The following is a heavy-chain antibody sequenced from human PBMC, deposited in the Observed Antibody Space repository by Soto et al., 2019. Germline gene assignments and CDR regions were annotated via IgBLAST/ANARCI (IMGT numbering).Heavy chain of an antibody. V-gene: IGHV3-23*01. D-gene: IGHD2-15*01. J-gene: IGHJ6*03. CDR3: AKVYCSGGSCYLGPPYYYYYYMDV. Sequence: EVQLLESGGGLVQPGGSLRLSCAASGFTFSSYAMSWVRQAPGKGLEWVSAISGSGGSTYYADSVKGRFTISRDNSKNTLYLQMNSLRAEDTAVYYCAKVYCSGGSCYLGPPYYYYYYMDVWGKGTTVTVSS. CDR1: GFTFSSYA. CDR2: ISGSGGST.